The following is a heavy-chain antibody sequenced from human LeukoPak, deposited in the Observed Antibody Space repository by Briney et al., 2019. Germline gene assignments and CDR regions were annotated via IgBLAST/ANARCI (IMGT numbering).Heavy chain of an antibody. D-gene: IGHD1-7*01. CDR1: GYSFTSYY. CDR3: ARGELFFSALDI. CDR2: INPIGGST. Sequence: ASMKVSCEASGYSFTSYYMNWVRQAPGQGLEWIGIINPIGGSTHYAQRFQGRLTMTRDTSTSTGYMELSSLRSEDTAVYYCARGELFFSALDIWGRGTMVIVSS. V-gene: IGHV1-46*03. J-gene: IGHJ3*02.